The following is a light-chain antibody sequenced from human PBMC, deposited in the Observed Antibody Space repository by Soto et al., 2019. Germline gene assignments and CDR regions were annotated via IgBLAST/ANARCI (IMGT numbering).Light chain of an antibody. Sequence: DIVLTQSPDTLSLSPGERATLSCRASQTVTSNYFGWYQQKPGQAPRLVVYGASRRATGIPDRFSGSGSGTDFTLTISRLEPEDFAVYFCQHYGAPPRQFGQGNKVDIK. J-gene: IGKJ1*01. CDR1: QTVTSNY. CDR3: QHYGAPPRQ. CDR2: GAS. V-gene: IGKV3-20*01.